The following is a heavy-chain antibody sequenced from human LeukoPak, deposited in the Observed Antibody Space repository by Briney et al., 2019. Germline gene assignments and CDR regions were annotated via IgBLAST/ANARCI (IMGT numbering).Heavy chain of an antibody. Sequence: GASVKVSCMASGYSFTGYYMHWVRQAPGQGLEWMGRINPNSGGTNYAQKFHGSVTKTRDTSISTTYMQLSRLRADDTAVYYCARCRSFRAFDIWGQGTMVTVSS. J-gene: IGHJ3*02. CDR1: GYSFTGYY. CDR2: INPNSGGT. D-gene: IGHD3-10*01. V-gene: IGHV1-2*06. CDR3: ARCRSFRAFDI.